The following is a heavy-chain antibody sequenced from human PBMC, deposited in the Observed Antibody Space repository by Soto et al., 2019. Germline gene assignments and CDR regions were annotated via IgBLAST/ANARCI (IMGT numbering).Heavy chain of an antibody. D-gene: IGHD2-15*01. CDR3: AREGYVVFNWFAP. CDR2: IGSSSGAI. J-gene: IGHJ5*02. Sequence: EVQLVESGGGLIQPGGSLRLSCAASGFTFSSYSMNWVRQAPGKGLEWVSYIGSSSGAIFYADSVKGRFTISRDNAKNSLYLQMNSLRDEDTGVYYCAREGYVVFNWFAPWGQRTLVTVSS. V-gene: IGHV3-48*02. CDR1: GFTFSSYS.